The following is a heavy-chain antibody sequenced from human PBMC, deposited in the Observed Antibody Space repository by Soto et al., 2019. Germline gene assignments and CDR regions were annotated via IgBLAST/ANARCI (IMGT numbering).Heavy chain of an antibody. J-gene: IGHJ3*02. V-gene: IGHV1-8*01. CDR1: GYSFTSYD. CDR2: MNPSSTNT. CDR3: ATALGPEAFDI. D-gene: IGHD1-26*01. Sequence: ASVKVSCKGSGYSFTSYDINWVRQASGQGPEWMGWMNPSSTNTGYAQAFQGRVTMTRNTSESTAYMELSSLTPEDTAVYYCATALGPEAFDIWGQGTMVTVSS.